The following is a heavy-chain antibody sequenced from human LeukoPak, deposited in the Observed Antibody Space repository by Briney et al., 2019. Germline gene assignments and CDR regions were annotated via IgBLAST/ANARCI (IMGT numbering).Heavy chain of an antibody. J-gene: IGHJ4*02. Sequence: GGSLRLSCAASGFTFSSYAMSWVRQAPGKGLEWVSSISSSSSYIYYADSVKGRFTISRDNAKNSLYLQMNSLRAEDTAVYYCARDGPDYPLDYWGQGTLVTVSS. CDR3: ARDGPDYPLDY. V-gene: IGHV3-21*01. CDR2: ISSSSSYI. CDR1: GFTFSSYA. D-gene: IGHD4-11*01.